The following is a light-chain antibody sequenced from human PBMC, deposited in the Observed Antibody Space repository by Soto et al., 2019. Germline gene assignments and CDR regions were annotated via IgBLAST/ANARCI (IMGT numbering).Light chain of an antibody. CDR2: EVN. CDR3: SSYVGNNNLV. Sequence: QSALTLPPSASGSPGQSVTISCTGTSSDVGAYNYVFWYQQHPGKAPKLMIYEVNKRPSGVPDRFSGSKSGNTASLTVSGLQAEDEADYYCSSYVGNNNLVFGGGTKLTVL. J-gene: IGLJ2*01. CDR1: SSDVGAYNY. V-gene: IGLV2-8*01.